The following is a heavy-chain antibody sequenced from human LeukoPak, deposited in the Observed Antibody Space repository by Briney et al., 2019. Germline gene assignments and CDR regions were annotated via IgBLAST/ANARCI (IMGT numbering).Heavy chain of an antibody. J-gene: IGHJ4*02. Sequence: PSETLSLTCAVSGGSISSDGYSWSWIRQPPGKGLEWIGNIHHSGSTYYNPSLKSRVTISVDTSKNQLSLKLSSVTAADTAVYYCARLRDYYDSSALEAVDYWGQGTLVTVSS. V-gene: IGHV4-30-2*03. CDR3: ARLRDYYDSSALEAVDY. CDR1: GGSISSDGYS. CDR2: IHHSGST. D-gene: IGHD3-22*01.